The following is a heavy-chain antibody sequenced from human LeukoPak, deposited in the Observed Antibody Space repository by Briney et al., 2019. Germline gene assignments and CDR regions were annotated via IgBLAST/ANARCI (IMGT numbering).Heavy chain of an antibody. CDR1: GYTFTSYD. CDR2: INPNSGSK. J-gene: IGHJ6*03. Sequence: GASLTVSCKASGYTFTSYDITWVRQSAGQGLEWMGWINPNSGSKGFAPKFRGRVTMTTDTSINTAYMELSSLTSGDTAVYFCARVSDGSDYYYMDVWGEGTTVTVSS. V-gene: IGHV1-8*01. CDR3: ARVSDGSDYYYMDV. D-gene: IGHD1-14*01.